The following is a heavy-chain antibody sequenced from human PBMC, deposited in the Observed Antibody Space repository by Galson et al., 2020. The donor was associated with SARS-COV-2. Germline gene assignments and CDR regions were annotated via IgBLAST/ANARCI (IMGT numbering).Heavy chain of an antibody. Sequence: WGSLRLSCAASGFTFSSYDMHWVRQATGKGLEWVSAMGTAGDTYYPGSVKGRFTISIENATNSLYLQMNSLRAGDTAVYYCARADIVVVPAAMSKYYYYYMDVWGKGTTVTVSS. D-gene: IGHD2-2*01. J-gene: IGHJ6*03. CDR1: GFTFSSYD. CDR3: ARADIVVVPAAMSKYYYYYMDV. V-gene: IGHV3-13*01. CDR2: MGTAGDT.